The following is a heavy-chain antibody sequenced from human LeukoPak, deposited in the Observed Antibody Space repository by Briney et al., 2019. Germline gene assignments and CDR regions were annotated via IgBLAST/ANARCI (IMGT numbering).Heavy chain of an antibody. V-gene: IGHV1-69*04. CDR2: IIPILDIT. CDR1: GYTFTGYY. J-gene: IGHJ4*02. D-gene: IGHD6-6*01. CDR3: ARDSTYSSSGFDC. Sequence: GASVKVSCKASGYTFTGYYIHWVRQAPGQGLEWMGRIIPILDITNYAQKFQGRVAITADKTTSTAYMDLSSLRSEDTAVYYCARDSTYSSSGFDCWGQGTLVTVSS.